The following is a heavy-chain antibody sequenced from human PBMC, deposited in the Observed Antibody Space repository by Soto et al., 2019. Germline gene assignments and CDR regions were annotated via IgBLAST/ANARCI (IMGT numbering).Heavy chain of an antibody. CDR3: ARRRYLSSTSYRGGSNCFDP. J-gene: IGHJ5*02. Sequence: PGESLKISCKGSGYSFTSYWIDWVRQMPGKGLEWMGIIYPGDSDTRYSPSFQGQVTISADKSISTAYLQWSSLKASDTAMYYCARRRYLSSTSYRGGSNCFDPWGQGTLVTVSS. V-gene: IGHV5-51*01. CDR2: IYPGDSDT. D-gene: IGHD2-2*01. CDR1: GYSFTSYW.